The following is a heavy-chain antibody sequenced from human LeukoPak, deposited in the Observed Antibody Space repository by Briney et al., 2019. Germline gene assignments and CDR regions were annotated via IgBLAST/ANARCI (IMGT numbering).Heavy chain of an antibody. CDR1: GGSISSGGYF. Sequence: SETLSLTCTVSGGSISSGGYFWSWVSQHPGKGLEWIGYIYYSGSTYYNPSLKGRVTISVDTSKNQFSLRLSSVTAADTAIYYCASVSYDTSLQHWGQGTLVTVSS. V-gene: IGHV4-31*03. D-gene: IGHD3-22*01. CDR3: ASVSYDTSLQH. CDR2: IYYSGST. J-gene: IGHJ1*01.